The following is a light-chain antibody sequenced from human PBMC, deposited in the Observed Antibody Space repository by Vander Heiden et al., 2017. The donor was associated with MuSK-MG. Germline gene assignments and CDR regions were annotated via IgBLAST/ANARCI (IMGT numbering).Light chain of an antibody. V-gene: IGKV1-5*03. CDR3: QQYNTW. CDR2: RAS. CDR1: LSISRW. Sequence: DSQMTQSPSSLSASVGDRVTITCRTSLSISRWLAWYQQKPGKAPRLLISRASNLVSGVPSRFSGSGSDTEFTLTISSLQPDDFATYYCQQYNTWFGQGTKVEIK. J-gene: IGKJ1*01.